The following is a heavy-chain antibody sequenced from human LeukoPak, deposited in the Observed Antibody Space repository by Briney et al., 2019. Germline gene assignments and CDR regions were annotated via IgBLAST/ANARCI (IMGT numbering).Heavy chain of an antibody. CDR3: AKDVSTQKWELGDY. CDR1: GFTFSSYG. Sequence: GGSLRLSCAASGFTFSSYGMHWVRQAPGKGLEWVAFIRYDGSNKYYADSVKGRFTISRDNSKSTLYLQMNSLRAEDTAVYYCAKDVSTQKWELGDYWGQGTLVTVSS. V-gene: IGHV3-30*02. CDR2: IRYDGSNK. J-gene: IGHJ4*02. D-gene: IGHD1-26*01.